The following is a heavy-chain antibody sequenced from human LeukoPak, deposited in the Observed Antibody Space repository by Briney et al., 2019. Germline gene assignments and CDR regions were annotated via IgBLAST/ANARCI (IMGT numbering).Heavy chain of an antibody. D-gene: IGHD3-10*01. CDR3: AKGWFGGKYFDY. V-gene: IGHV3-7*03. CDR2: IKHDGREK. Sequence: GGSLRLSCAASGFTFSSYWMSWVRQAPGKGLEWVASIKHDGREKYYVDSVKGRFTISRDNAKNSLYLQINSLRAEDTAMYYCAKGWFGGKYFDYWGQGSLVTVSS. CDR1: GFTFSSYW. J-gene: IGHJ4*02.